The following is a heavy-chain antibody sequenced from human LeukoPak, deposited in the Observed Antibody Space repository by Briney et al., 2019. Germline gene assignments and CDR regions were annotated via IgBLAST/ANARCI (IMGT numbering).Heavy chain of an antibody. CDR1: GFTVSSNY. Sequence: GGSLRLSCAASGFTVSSNYMSWVRQAPGKGLEWVSVIYSGGSTYYADSVKGRFTISRDNSKNTLYLQMNSLRAADTAVYYCARDSAAYSYYYYMDVWGKGTTVTISS. CDR2: IYSGGST. CDR3: ARDSAAYSYYYYMDV. D-gene: IGHD2-15*01. J-gene: IGHJ6*03. V-gene: IGHV3-66*01.